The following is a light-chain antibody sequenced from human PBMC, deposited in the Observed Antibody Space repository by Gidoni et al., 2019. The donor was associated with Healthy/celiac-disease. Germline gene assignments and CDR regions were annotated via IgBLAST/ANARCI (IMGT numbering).Light chain of an antibody. Sequence: EIVLTQSPGTLSLSPGERATLSCRASQSVSSSYLAWYQRKPGQAPRLLIYGASSRATSIPDRFSGSGSGTDFSLTISRLEPEDFAVYYCQKYRSSVTFGGGTKVEIK. J-gene: IGKJ4*01. CDR2: GAS. CDR3: QKYRSSVT. V-gene: IGKV3-20*01. CDR1: QSVSSSY.